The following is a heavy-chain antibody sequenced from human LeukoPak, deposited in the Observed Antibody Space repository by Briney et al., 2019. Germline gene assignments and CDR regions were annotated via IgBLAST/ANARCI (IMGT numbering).Heavy chain of an antibody. CDR1: CGSFSGYY. CDR3: ARKMQLLYRLRWFDP. V-gene: IGHV4-34*01. J-gene: IGHJ5*02. Sequence: KPSETLSLTCAVYCGSFSGYYLSWIRQPPGKGLDWIGEINHSGSTNYNPSLKSRFNISVDTSQNEFSLKLSSVTAAETAVYYCARKMQLLYRLRWFDPWGQGTLVTVSS. D-gene: IGHD2-2*02. CDR2: INHSGST.